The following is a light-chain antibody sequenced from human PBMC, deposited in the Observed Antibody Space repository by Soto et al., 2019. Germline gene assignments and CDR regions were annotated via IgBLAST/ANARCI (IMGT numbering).Light chain of an antibody. J-gene: IGKJ1*01. CDR2: GAS. Sequence: DIVMTQSPATLSVSPGERATLSCRSSQSVSSNLDWYQQKPGQAPRLLIYGASTRATGIPARFRGSGSGTEFTLTISSLQSEDFAVYYCQQYNELPRTFGQGTKFDIK. CDR3: QQYNELPRT. CDR1: QSVSSN. V-gene: IGKV3-15*01.